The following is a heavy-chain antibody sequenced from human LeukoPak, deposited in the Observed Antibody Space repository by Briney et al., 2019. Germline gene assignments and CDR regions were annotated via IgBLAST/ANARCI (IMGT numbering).Heavy chain of an antibody. CDR3: ARGGGLDV. J-gene: IGHJ6*02. D-gene: IGHD3-16*01. V-gene: IGHV3-7*03. Sequence: GGSLRLSCAASGFTFSSYWMNWARQAPGKGLEWVASINHNGNVNYYVDSVKGRFTISRDNAKNSLYLQMSNLRAEDTAVYSCARGGGLDVWGQGATVTVSS. CDR1: GFTFSSYW. CDR2: INHNGNVN.